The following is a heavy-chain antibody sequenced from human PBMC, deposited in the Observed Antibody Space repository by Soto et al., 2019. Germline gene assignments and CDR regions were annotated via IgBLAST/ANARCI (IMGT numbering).Heavy chain of an antibody. Sequence: SETLSLTCTVSGGSITSYYWTWIRRPPGKGLEWIGYISYSGSTNSNPSLKSRVAISVDASKNQFSLKLSSVTAADTAVYYCARHAGRGVDYYYMDVWGKGTTVTVSS. CDR2: ISYSGST. CDR1: GGSITSYY. V-gene: IGHV4-59*08. J-gene: IGHJ6*03. D-gene: IGHD5-12*01. CDR3: ARHAGRGVDYYYMDV.